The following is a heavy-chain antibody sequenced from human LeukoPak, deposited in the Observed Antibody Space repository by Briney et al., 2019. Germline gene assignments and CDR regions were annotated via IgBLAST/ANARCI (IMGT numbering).Heavy chain of an antibody. CDR3: ARVRAPSGSMNWYFDL. CDR1: GGSISSGDYY. CDR2: IYYSGST. Sequence: SETLSLTCTVSGGSISSGDYYWSWIRQPPGKGLEWIGYIYYSGSTYYNPSLKSRVTISVDTSKNQFSLKLSSVTAADTAVYYCARVRAPSGSMNWYFDLWGRGTLVTVSS. V-gene: IGHV4-30-4*01. D-gene: IGHD1-26*01. J-gene: IGHJ2*01.